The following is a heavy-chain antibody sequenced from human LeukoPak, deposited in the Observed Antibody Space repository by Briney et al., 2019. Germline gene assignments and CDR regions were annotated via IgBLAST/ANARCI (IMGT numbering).Heavy chain of an antibody. D-gene: IGHD5-24*01. CDR1: GFTFSSYS. Sequence: PGGSLRLSCAASGFTFSSYSMNWVRQAPGKGLEWVSSISSSSSYIYYADSVKGRLTISRDNSKNTLYLQMNSLRAEDTAVYYCARETFTIPFDYWGQGTLVTVSS. CDR2: ISSSSSYI. J-gene: IGHJ4*02. V-gene: IGHV3-21*04. CDR3: ARETFTIPFDY.